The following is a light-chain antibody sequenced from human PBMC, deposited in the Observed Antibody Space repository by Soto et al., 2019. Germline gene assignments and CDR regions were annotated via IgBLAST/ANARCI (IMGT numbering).Light chain of an antibody. CDR3: QRYGRSLT. Sequence: EIVLTQSPGTLSLSPGERATLSCRASQSVSNNYLAWYQQKRGQAPRLLVYGASTRATGIPDTFSGSGSVTDFTLTISRLEPEDFAVYYCQRYGRSLTFGGGTKVEIK. J-gene: IGKJ4*01. V-gene: IGKV3-20*01. CDR1: QSVSNNY. CDR2: GAS.